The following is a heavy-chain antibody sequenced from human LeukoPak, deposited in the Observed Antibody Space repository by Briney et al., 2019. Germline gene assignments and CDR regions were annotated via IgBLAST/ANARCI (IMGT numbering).Heavy chain of an antibody. J-gene: IGHJ4*02. V-gene: IGHV3-23*01. CDR2: ISGSAHKI. Sequence: VRQAPEXGXDWVSVISGSAHKIRYADSVKGRFTISRDNSENIVYLQMNNLRAEDTAVYYCAGRVTGYSSGYVYWGQGTLVTVSS. CDR3: AGRVTGYSSGYVY. D-gene: IGHD5-18*01.